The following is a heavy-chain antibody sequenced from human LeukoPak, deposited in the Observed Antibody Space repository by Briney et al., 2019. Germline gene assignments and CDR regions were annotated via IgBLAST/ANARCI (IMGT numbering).Heavy chain of an antibody. CDR2: IYSDNT. D-gene: IGHD1-26*01. Sequence: GGSLRLSCTVSGFTVSSNSMSWVRQAPGRGLEWVSFIYSDNTHYSDSVKGRFTISRDNSKNTLYLQMNSLRAEDTAVYYCARVVGATLDEGWLATLDEGWLDYWGQGTLVTVSS. V-gene: IGHV3-53*01. CDR3: ARVVGATLDEGWLATLDEGWLDY. CDR1: GFTVSSNS. J-gene: IGHJ4*02.